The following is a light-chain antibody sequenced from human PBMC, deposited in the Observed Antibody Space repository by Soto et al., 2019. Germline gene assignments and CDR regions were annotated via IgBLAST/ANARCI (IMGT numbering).Light chain of an antibody. J-gene: IGLJ1*01. V-gene: IGLV2-23*02. Sequence: ALTQRASWSGSPGQSITISGTGTISDVGSHNLVSWYQQHPDKAPKLIIYEVNERPSGVSSRFSGSKSGNTASLTVSGLQPDDEADYHCCSFAGSNPFPYVFGTGTKVTV. CDR1: ISDVGSHNL. CDR2: EVN. CDR3: CSFAGSNPFPYV.